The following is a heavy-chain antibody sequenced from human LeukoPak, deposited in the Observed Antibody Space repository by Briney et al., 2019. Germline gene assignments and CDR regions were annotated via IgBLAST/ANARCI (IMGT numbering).Heavy chain of an antibody. D-gene: IGHD6-13*01. J-gene: IGHJ3*02. CDR3: IAAAGDAFDI. CDR1: GGSISNYY. Sequence: SETLSLTCTVSGGSISNYYWTWIRQPPGKGLEWIGSIYYDGSTNYNPSLKSRVTISLDTPKNQFSLKLSSVTAADTAVYYCIAAAGDAFDIWGQGTMVTVSS. CDR2: IYYDGST. V-gene: IGHV4-59*01.